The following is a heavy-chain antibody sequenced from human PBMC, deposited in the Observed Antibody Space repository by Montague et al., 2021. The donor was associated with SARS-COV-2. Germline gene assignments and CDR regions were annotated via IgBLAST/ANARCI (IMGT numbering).Heavy chain of an antibody. D-gene: IGHD3-9*01. V-gene: IGHV4-30-2*01. CDR3: ARGKSYYDILTGYYRVSWFDP. J-gene: IGHJ5*02. Sequence: TLSLTCAVSGGSISSGGYSWSWIRRPPGKGLEWIGYMYHSGSTYYKLSLKSRVTISVDRSKNQVSLKLTSVTAADTAVYCCARGKSYYDILTGYYRVSWFDPWGQGTLVTVSS. CDR2: MYHSGST. CDR1: GGSISSGGYS.